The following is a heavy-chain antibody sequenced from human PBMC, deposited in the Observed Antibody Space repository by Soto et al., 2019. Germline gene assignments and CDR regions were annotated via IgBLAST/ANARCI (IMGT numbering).Heavy chain of an antibody. V-gene: IGHV3-30-3*01. CDR1: GFTFSSYA. J-gene: IGHJ4*02. CDR2: ISYDGSNK. Sequence: LRLSCAASGFTFSSYAMHWVRQAPGKGLEWVAVISYDGSNKYYADSVKGRFTISRDNSKNTLYLQMNSLRAEDTAVYYCARDSYYYDSSGYYYWGQGTLVTVSS. D-gene: IGHD3-22*01. CDR3: ARDSYYYDSSGYYY.